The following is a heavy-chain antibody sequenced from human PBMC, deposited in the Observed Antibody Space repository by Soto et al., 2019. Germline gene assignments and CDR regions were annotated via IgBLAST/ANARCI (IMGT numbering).Heavy chain of an antibody. J-gene: IGHJ4*02. CDR3: AREFTKSSSWPYYFDY. D-gene: IGHD6-13*01. CDR1: GYTFTTYG. CDR2: ISADSGST. V-gene: IGHV1-18*01. Sequence: QVQLVQSGAEVKKPGASVKVSCKASGYTFTTYGISWVRQAPGQGLEWMGWISADSGSTKFAQKLQGRVTMTTDTSTTTAYMELRSLTSDDTAVYYCAREFTKSSSWPYYFDYWGQGTLVTVSS.